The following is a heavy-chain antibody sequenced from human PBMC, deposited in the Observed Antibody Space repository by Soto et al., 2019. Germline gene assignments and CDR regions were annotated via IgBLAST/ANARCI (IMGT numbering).Heavy chain of an antibody. Sequence: GALRLSCAASGFMFNKYGMHWVRQPPGKGLEWVAFIWYDGSNKYYADSVEGRFTISKDNSKNILYLQMTSLRVEDTALYSCVRGDFSRGRNALGDLDNWGQGTLVTVSS. D-gene: IGHD1-1*01. CDR3: VRGDFSRGRNALGDLDN. V-gene: IGHV3-33*01. CDR1: GFMFNKYG. CDR2: IWYDGSNK. J-gene: IGHJ4*02.